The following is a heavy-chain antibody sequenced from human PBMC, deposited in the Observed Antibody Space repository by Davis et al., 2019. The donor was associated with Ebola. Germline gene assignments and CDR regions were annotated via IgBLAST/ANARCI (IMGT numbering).Heavy chain of an antibody. CDR1: GFTFSTYG. D-gene: IGHD1-1*01. CDR3: ARGGVQLERYYYYYGMDV. Sequence: HTGGSLRLSCAATGFTFSTYGMHWVRQAPGKGLVWVSRSNSDGSSTSYADSVQGRFTISRDNAKNTLYLQMNSLRAEDTAVYYCARGGVQLERYYYYYGMDVWGQGTTVTVSS. CDR2: SNSDGSST. V-gene: IGHV3-74*01. J-gene: IGHJ6*02.